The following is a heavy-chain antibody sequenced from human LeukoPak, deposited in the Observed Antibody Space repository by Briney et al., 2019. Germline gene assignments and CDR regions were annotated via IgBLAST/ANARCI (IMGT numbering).Heavy chain of an antibody. V-gene: IGHV3-21*01. CDR2: ISSSSSYI. Sequence: MTGGSLRLSCAASGFTFSSYSMNWVRQAPGKGLEWVSSISSSSSYIYYADSVKGRFTISRDNAKNSLYLQMNSLRAEDTAVYYCARGVTYYDSSGQPDAFDIWGQGTMVTVSS. D-gene: IGHD3-22*01. CDR3: ARGVTYYDSSGQPDAFDI. J-gene: IGHJ3*02. CDR1: GFTFSSYS.